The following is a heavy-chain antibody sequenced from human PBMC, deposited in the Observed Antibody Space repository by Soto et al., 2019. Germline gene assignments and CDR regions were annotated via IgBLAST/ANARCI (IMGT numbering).Heavy chain of an antibody. Sequence: QVLLVQSGPEVKKPGSSVKVSCKASGGTFNNYAINWVRQAPGKGLEWMGGIIPTFGTGNHAQKFQGRVTITADESTTTAYMEPNSLPSEDPAIYYCASFDGTLVRGGRSSPYEMDVWGQGTTVIVSS. J-gene: IGHJ6*02. CDR1: GGTFNNYA. D-gene: IGHD3-10*01. V-gene: IGHV1-69*01. CDR3: ASFDGTLVRGGRSSPYEMDV. CDR2: IIPTFGTG.